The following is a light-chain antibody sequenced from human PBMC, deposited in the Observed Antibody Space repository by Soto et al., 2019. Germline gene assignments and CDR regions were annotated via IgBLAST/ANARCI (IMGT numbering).Light chain of an antibody. CDR2: DAS. J-gene: IGKJ4*01. V-gene: IGKV3D-15*01. Sequence: ETVLTQSPATLSLSPGERATLSCRASQSVSSYLAWYQQKSGQPPRLLIYDASTRATGFPARFSGSGSGTEFTLTISSLQSEDFAVYYCQQYNNWPLTFGGGTKVDIK. CDR3: QQYNNWPLT. CDR1: QSVSSY.